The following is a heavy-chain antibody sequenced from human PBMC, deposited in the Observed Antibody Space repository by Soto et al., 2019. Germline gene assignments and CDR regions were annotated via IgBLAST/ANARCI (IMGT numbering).Heavy chain of an antibody. J-gene: IGHJ4*02. CDR3: AKDSSLMAAGGTVDY. Sequence: QVQLVESGGGVVQPGRSLRLSCAASEFTFSTYGMHWVRQAPGKGLEWVAVISYDGSNKYYADSVKGRFTISRDNSKNTLYLQVNSLPAEDTAVYYCAKDSSLMAAGGTVDYWGQGTLVTVSS. V-gene: IGHV3-30*18. D-gene: IGHD6-13*01. CDR2: ISYDGSNK. CDR1: EFTFSTYG.